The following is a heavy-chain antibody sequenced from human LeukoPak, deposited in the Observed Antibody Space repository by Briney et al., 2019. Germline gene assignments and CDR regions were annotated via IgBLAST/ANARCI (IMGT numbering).Heavy chain of an antibody. CDR3: ARSAHYYYDSASYGVAFDV. J-gene: IGHJ3*01. Sequence: SETLSLTCRVSGGSLSTEEWSWIRQPPGQRLESFGNICYTVSTKYNPSLKSRVTISVHTSKAQISLKLSSVTAADPAMYYCARSAHYYYDSASYGVAFDVRGQGTMVTVSS. CDR1: GGSLSTEE. CDR2: ICYTVST. V-gene: IGHV4-59*01. D-gene: IGHD3-22*01.